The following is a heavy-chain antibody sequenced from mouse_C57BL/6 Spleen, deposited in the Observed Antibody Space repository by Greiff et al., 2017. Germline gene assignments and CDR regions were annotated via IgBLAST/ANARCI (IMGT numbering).Heavy chain of an antibody. Sequence: QVQLQQPGAELVKPGASVKLSCKASGYTFTSYWMHWVKQRPGQGLEWIGMIHPNSGSTNYNEKFKSKATLTVDKSSSTAYMQLSSLTSEDSAVYYCARYSNFLYYAMDYWGQGTSVTVSS. CDR2: IHPNSGST. V-gene: IGHV1-64*01. J-gene: IGHJ4*01. CDR3: ARYSNFLYYAMDY. CDR1: GYTFTSYW. D-gene: IGHD2-5*01.